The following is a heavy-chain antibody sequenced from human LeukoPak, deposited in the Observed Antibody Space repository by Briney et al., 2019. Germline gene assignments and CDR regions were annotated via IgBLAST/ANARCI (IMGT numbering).Heavy chain of an antibody. CDR2: IHTSGGS. CDR3: ARLGSYHDF. D-gene: IGHD1-26*01. Sequence: SETLSLTCTVSGASIGSYYWSWIRQTPEKGLEWMGNIHTSGGSSYYPSLKSRLTMSIDTSKNQLSLKLTSVTAADTAVYFCARLGSYHDFWGQGALVTVSS. V-gene: IGHV4-4*09. CDR1: GASIGSYY. J-gene: IGHJ4*02.